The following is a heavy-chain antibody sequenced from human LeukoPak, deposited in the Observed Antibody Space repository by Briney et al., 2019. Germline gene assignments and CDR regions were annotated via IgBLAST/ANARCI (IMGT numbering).Heavy chain of an antibody. V-gene: IGHV4-59*01. CDR1: GGSISSYY. CDR3: ARPYVDTAMVRGLGPDAFDI. J-gene: IGHJ3*02. D-gene: IGHD5-18*01. Sequence: PSETLSLTCTVSGGSISSYYWSWIRQPPGKGLKWIGYIYYSGSTNYNPSLKSRVTISVDTSKNQFSLKLSSVAAADTAVYYCARPYVDTAMVRGLGPDAFDIWGQGTMVTVSS. CDR2: IYYSGST.